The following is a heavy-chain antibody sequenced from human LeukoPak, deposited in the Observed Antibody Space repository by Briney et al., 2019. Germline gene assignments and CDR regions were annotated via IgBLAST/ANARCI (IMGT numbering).Heavy chain of an antibody. D-gene: IGHD3-22*01. J-gene: IGHJ4*02. CDR3: ARSLRGGYAENQFDY. Sequence: GESLKISCKGSGYSFTNYWIGWVRQMPGKGLEWMGIIYPGDSDTRYSPSFQGQVTISADKSISTAYLQWSSLKASDTAMYYCARSLRGGYAENQFDYWGQGTLVTVSS. V-gene: IGHV5-51*01. CDR1: GYSFTNYW. CDR2: IYPGDSDT.